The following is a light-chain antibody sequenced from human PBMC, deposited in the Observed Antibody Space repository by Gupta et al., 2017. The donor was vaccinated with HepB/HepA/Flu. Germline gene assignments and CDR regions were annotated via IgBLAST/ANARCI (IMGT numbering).Light chain of an antibody. J-gene: IGLJ2*01. CDR3: QSYDNSLHAWV. CDR2: ANN. V-gene: IGLV1-40*01. CDR1: SSNMGTPYD. Sequence: QSVLTQPPSVSGAPGQRVTILCTGSSSNMGTPYDVSWYQQLPGTAPKLLIYANNNRPSGVPDRFSGSKSVTSASLAITGLQAEDEADYYCQSYDNSLHAWVFGGGTKLTVL.